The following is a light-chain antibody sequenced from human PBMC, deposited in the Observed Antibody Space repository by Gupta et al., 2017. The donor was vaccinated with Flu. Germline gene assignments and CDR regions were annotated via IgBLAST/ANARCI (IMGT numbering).Light chain of an antibody. CDR2: WAS. CDR3: QQDYSTPLR. CDR1: QSVLYSSNNKNY. J-gene: IGKJ1*01. Sequence: DIVMTQSPDSLAVSLGERATINCKSSQSVLYSSNNKNYLAWYQQRPGQPPKLLIYWASIRESGVPDRFSGSGSGTDFTLTISSLQAEDLALYYCQQDYSTPLRFGQGTKLEIK. V-gene: IGKV4-1*01.